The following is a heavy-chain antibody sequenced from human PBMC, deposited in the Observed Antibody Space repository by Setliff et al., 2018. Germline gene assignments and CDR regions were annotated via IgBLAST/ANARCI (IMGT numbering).Heavy chain of an antibody. V-gene: IGHV3-7*01. CDR1: GFTFSTYW. CDR3: ARAGLPYAADV. J-gene: IGHJ3*01. D-gene: IGHD2-21*02. CDR2: IKGDGSEK. Sequence: QPGGSLRLSCAASGFTFSTYWMTWIRQAPGKGPEWVANIKGDGSEKYYVDSVEGRFAISRDNAKNSLYLQMNSLRAEDTAVYYCARAGLPYAADVWGQGTKVTVSS.